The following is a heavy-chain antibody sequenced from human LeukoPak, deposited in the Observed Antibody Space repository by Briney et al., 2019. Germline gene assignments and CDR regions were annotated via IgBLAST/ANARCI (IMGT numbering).Heavy chain of an antibody. Sequence: PWGSLRLSCAASGFTFDDYGMSWVRQAPGKGLEWVSGINWNGGSTGYADSVKGRFTISRDNAKNSLYLQMNSLRAEDTALYYCARADSTGYFLGHFDYWGQGTLVTVSS. J-gene: IGHJ4*02. CDR2: INWNGGST. CDR1: GFTFDDYG. D-gene: IGHD3-22*01. V-gene: IGHV3-20*04. CDR3: ARADSTGYFLGHFDY.